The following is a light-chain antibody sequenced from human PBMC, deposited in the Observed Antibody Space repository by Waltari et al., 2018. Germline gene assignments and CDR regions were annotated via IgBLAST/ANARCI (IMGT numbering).Light chain of an antibody. V-gene: IGKV3-20*01. CDR2: GAS. Sequence: EIVLTQSPGTLSLSPGERATLSGRASQSVSRALAWYQQKPGQAPRLLIYGASNRATGIPDRFSGSGSGTDFSLTISRLEPEDVAVYYCQHYEKLPATFGQGTKVEIK. CDR3: QHYEKLPAT. CDR1: QSVSRA. J-gene: IGKJ1*01.